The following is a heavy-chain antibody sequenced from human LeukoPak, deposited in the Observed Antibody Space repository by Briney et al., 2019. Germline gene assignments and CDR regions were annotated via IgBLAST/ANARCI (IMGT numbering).Heavy chain of an antibody. Sequence: PGGSLRLSCAASGFTFSSYDMHWVRQAPGKGVEWVAVISYDGSYKYSADSVKGRFTISRDNSKNTLYLQMSSLRAEDTAVYYCAKVVAVAQFDYWGQGTLVTVSS. CDR2: ISYDGSYK. CDR1: GFTFSSYD. D-gene: IGHD6-19*01. V-gene: IGHV3-30*18. CDR3: AKVVAVAQFDY. J-gene: IGHJ4*02.